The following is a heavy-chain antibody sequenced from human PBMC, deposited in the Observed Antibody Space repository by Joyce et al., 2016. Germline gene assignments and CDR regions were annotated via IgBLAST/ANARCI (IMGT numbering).Heavy chain of an antibody. Sequence: QVQLQQWGAGLLKPSETLSLTCAVSGGPVRGFFWTWVRQPPGKGLEWIGDINNSGVTNSNPSLKTRVTFSVDTSKNQFSLKLTSLSAADTAVYYCARSQWLAPLMYWGQGTPVTVSS. CDR1: GGPVRGFF. V-gene: IGHV4-34*01. CDR2: INNSGVT. J-gene: IGHJ4*02. D-gene: IGHD6-19*01. CDR3: ARSQWLAPLMY.